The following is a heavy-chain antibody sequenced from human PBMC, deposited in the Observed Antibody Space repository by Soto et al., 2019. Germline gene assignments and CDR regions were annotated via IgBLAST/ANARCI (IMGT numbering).Heavy chain of an antibody. CDR2: ISGSGGST. J-gene: IGHJ5*02. CDR3: AKGGKFYYYGSGSYNWFDP. CDR1: GFTFSSYA. V-gene: IGHV3-23*01. Sequence: GGSLRLSCAASGFTFSSYAMSWVRQAPGKGLEWVSAISGSGGSTYYADSVKGRFTISRDNSKNTLYLQMNSLRAEDTAVYYCAKGGKFYYYGSGSYNWFDPWGQGTLVTVSS. D-gene: IGHD3-10*01.